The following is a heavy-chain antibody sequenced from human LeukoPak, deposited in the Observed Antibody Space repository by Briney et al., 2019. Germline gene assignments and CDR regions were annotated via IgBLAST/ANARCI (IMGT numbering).Heavy chain of an antibody. CDR3: ARDRYSSGWGFAY. CDR2: IYSGGST. J-gene: IGHJ4*02. CDR1: GFTVSSNY. V-gene: IGHV3-66*01. D-gene: IGHD6-19*01. Sequence: GGSLRLSCAASGFTVSSNYMSWVRQAPGKGLEWVSVIYSGGSTYYADSVKGRFTISRDNSKNTLYLQMNSLRAEDTAVYYCARDRYSSGWGFAYWGQGTLVTVSS.